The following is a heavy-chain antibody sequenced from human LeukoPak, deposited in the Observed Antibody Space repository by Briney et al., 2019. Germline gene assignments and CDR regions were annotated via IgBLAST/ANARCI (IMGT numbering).Heavy chain of an antibody. J-gene: IGHJ4*02. CDR1: GYTFTDNY. CDR2: LNPNSGGGT. D-gene: IGHD5-18*01. Sequence: GASVKVSCKASGYTFTDNYIHWVRQAPGQGLEWMGWLNPNSGGGTHYAQRFQGRVTMTRDASISTAYMELSSPISDDTAVYYCARGTSHTAMVIDYWGQGTVITISS. V-gene: IGHV1-2*02. CDR3: ARGTSHTAMVIDY.